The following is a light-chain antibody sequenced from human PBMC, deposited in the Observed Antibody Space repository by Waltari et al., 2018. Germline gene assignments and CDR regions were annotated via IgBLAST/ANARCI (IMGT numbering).Light chain of an antibody. CDR3: ETGGHGTWV. CDR1: SGHSTNI. V-gene: IGLV4-69*02. CDR2: VNSDGSH. Sequence: QLVLTQSPSASASLGASVKLTCTLASGHSTNIVAWLQPHPEKGPRYLMKVNSDGSHTKGDDIPDRFSGSSSGAERYLTISSVQSEDEADYYCETGGHGTWVFGGGTKLTVL. J-gene: IGLJ3*02.